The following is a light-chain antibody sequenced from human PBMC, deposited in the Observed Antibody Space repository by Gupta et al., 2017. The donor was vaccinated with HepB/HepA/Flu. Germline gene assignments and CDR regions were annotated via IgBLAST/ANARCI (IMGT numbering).Light chain of an antibody. V-gene: IGLV2-14*03. CDR1: SSDVGGSNF. J-gene: IGLJ2*01. CDR3: SSYTSGSTPVV. CDR2: DVS. Sequence: SALTQPASVPGSPGQSITIHCTGTSSDVGGSNFVSWYQHNTGKVPKLMIYDVSNRPSGVSNRFSGSKSGNTASLTISGLQAEDEAHYYCSSYTSGSTPVVFGGGTQVTVL.